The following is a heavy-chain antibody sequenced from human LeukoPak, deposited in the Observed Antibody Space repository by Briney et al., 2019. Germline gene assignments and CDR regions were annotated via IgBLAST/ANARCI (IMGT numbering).Heavy chain of an antibody. CDR1: GFTFSSYA. J-gene: IGHJ4*02. CDR3: RCGTYYYDSSGLKTFDY. Sequence: PGGSLRLSCAASGFTFSSYAMSWVRQAPGKGLEWVSAISGSGGSTYYADSVKGRFTISRDNAKNSLYLQMNSLGAEDTAVYYCRCGTYYYDSSGLKTFDYWGQGTLVTVSS. V-gene: IGHV3-23*01. D-gene: IGHD3-22*01. CDR2: ISGSGGST.